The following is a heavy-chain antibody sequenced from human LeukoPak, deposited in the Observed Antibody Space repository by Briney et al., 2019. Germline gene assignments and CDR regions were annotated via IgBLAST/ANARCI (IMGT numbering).Heavy chain of an antibody. CDR3: AREGSVVTTDAFDI. CDR1: GGTFSSYA. V-gene: IGHV1-69*13. CDR2: IIPIFGTA. J-gene: IGHJ3*02. Sequence: SVKVSCRASGGTFSSYAISWVRQAPGQGLEWMGGIIPIFGTANYAQKFQGRVTFTADESTGTAYMELSSLRSEDTAVYYCAREGSVVTTDAFDIWGQGTMVTVSS. D-gene: IGHD4-23*01.